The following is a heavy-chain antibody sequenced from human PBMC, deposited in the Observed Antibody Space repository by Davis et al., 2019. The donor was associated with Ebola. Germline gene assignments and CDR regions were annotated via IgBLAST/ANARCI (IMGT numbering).Heavy chain of an antibody. D-gene: IGHD6-13*01. Sequence: SVKVSCKASGGTFSSYAISWVRQAPGQGLEWMGGIIPIFGTANYAQKLQGRVTMTTDTSTSTAYMELRSLRSEDTAVYYCARDISSSWYWAAFDIWGQGTMVTVSS. CDR2: IIPIFGTA. J-gene: IGHJ3*02. CDR3: ARDISSSWYWAAFDI. V-gene: IGHV1-69*05. CDR1: GGTFSSYA.